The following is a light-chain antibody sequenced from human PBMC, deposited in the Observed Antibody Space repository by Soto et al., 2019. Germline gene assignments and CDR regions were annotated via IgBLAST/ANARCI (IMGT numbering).Light chain of an antibody. V-gene: IGLV2-11*01. CDR3: CSYAGSYTPLYV. J-gene: IGLJ1*01. CDR2: DVS. Sequence: QSALNQPRSVSGSPGQAGAISCNGTSSDVGGYNYVSWYQQHPGKAPKLMIYDVSKRPSGVPDRFSGSKSGNTASLTISGLQAEDEADYYCCSYAGSYTPLYVFGTGTKVTVL. CDR1: SSDVGGYNY.